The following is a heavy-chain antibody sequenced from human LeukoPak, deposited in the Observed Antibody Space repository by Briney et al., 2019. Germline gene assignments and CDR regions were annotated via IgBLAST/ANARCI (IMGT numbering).Heavy chain of an antibody. CDR2: ISSSSSYI. J-gene: IGHJ6*02. CDR1: GFTFSSYS. Sequence: GGSLRLSCAASGFTFSSYSMNWVRQAPGKGLEWVSSISSSSSYIHYADSVKGQFTISRDNAKNSLYLQMNSLRAEDTAVYYCARDGGSYYHMDVWGQGTTVTVSS. CDR3: ARDGGSYYHMDV. V-gene: IGHV3-21*01. D-gene: IGHD1-26*01.